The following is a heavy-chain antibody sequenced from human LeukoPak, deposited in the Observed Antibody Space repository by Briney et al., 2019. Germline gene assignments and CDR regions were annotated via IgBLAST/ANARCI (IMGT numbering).Heavy chain of an antibody. CDR3: ARGYTVVTRDHFDY. D-gene: IGHD4-23*01. Sequence: GGSLRLSCAASGFAFSSYSMNWVRQAPGKGLAWVSYISSSSSTIYYADSVKGRFTISRDNAKNSLYLQMNSLRAEDTAVYYCARGYTVVTRDHFDYWGQGTLVTVSS. J-gene: IGHJ4*02. V-gene: IGHV3-48*04. CDR2: ISSSSSTI. CDR1: GFAFSSYS.